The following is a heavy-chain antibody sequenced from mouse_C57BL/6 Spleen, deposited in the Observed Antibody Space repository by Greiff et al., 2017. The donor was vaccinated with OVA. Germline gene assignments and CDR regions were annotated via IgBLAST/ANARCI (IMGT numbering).Heavy chain of an antibody. D-gene: IGHD1-1*01. V-gene: IGHV1-55*01. CDR3: ARIPNYYGTGFAY. CDR2: IYPGSGST. Sequence: QVQLKQPGAELVKPGASVKMSCKASGYTFTSYWITWVKQRPGQGLEWIGDIYPGSGSTNYNEKFKSKATLTVDTSSSTAYMQLSSLTSEDSAVYYCARIPNYYGTGFAYWGQGTLVTVSA. CDR1: GYTFTSYW. J-gene: IGHJ3*01.